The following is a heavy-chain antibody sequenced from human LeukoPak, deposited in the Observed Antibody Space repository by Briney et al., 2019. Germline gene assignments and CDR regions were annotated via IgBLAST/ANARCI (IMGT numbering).Heavy chain of an antibody. J-gene: IGHJ6*03. CDR1: GITVDDYG. CDR3: ARDLWHIARYGHYMDV. D-gene: IGHD2-21*01. Sequence: GGSLRLSCVASGITVDDYGMHWVRQAPGKGLEWVAGISWNSGSTGYADSVKGRFTISRDNAKNSLYLQMNSLRAEDTAVYYCARDLWHIARYGHYMDVWGKGTTVTISS. V-gene: IGHV3-9*01. CDR2: ISWNSGST.